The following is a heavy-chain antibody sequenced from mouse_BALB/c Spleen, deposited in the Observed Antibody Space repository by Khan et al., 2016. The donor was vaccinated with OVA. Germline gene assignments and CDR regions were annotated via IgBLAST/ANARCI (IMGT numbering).Heavy chain of an antibody. CDR2: INTHSGVP. CDR3: ARGGAAFYRNDGGAMDS. J-gene: IGHJ4*01. Sequence: QVQLKQSGPELKKPGETVRISCKASGYTFTTAGMQWVQKMPGKGLKWIGWINTHSGVPKYAEDFKGRFVFSLETSASTAYLQITHLKNEDTATYFCARGGAAFYRNDGGAMDSWGQGTSVTVSS. D-gene: IGHD2-14*01. CDR1: GYTFTTAG. V-gene: IGHV9-4*02.